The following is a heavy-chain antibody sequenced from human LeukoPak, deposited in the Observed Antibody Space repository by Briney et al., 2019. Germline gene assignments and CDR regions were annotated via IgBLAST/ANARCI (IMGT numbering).Heavy chain of an antibody. Sequence: GGSLRLSCAASGFTFSDYYMSWIRQAPGKGLEWVANIKQEGSEKYYVDSVKGRFTISRDDAKNSLYLQMNSLRAEDTAVYYCAREGSYLDAFDIWGQGTMVTVSS. V-gene: IGHV3-7*01. CDR1: GFTFSDYY. CDR2: IKQEGSEK. CDR3: AREGSYLDAFDI. J-gene: IGHJ3*02. D-gene: IGHD3-10*01.